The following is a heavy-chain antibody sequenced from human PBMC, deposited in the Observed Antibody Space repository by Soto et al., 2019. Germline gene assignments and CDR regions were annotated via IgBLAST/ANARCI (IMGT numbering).Heavy chain of an antibody. V-gene: IGHV4-59*12. Sequence: PSETLSLTCTVSGGSISSYYWSWIRQPPGKGLEWIGEINHSGSTNYNPSLKSRVTISVDTSKNQFSLKLSSVTAADTAVYYCARRRWSICSGGSCYSRWFDPWGQGTLVTVSS. J-gene: IGHJ5*02. CDR2: INHSGST. CDR1: GGSISSYY. D-gene: IGHD2-15*01. CDR3: ARRRWSICSGGSCYSRWFDP.